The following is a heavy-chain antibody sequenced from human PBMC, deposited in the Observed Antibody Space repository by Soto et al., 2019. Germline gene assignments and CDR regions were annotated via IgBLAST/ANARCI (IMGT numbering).Heavy chain of an antibody. CDR1: GFTFSDCY. CDR2: ISSSSSYT. V-gene: IGHV3-11*06. D-gene: IGHD2-2*01. J-gene: IGHJ4*02. CDR3: ARDRLASCSSTSCTRFDY. Sequence: AGGSLRLSCAASGFTFSDCYMSWIRQAPGKGLEWVSYISSSSSYTNYADSVKGRFTISRDNAKNSLYLQMNSLRAEDTAVYYCARDRLASCSSTSCTRFDYWGQGTLVTVSS.